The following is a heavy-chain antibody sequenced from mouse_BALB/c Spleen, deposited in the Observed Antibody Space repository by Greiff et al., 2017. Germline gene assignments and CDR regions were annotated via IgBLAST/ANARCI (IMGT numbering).Heavy chain of an antibody. CDR2: ISSGSSTI. V-gene: IGHV5-17*02. Sequence: EVQVVESGGGLVQPGGSRKLSCAASGFTFSSFGMHWVRQAPEKGLEWVAYISSGSSTIYYADTVKGRFTISRDNPKTTLFLQMTSLRAEDTAMYYCARDYDYAMDYWGQGTSVTVSS. J-gene: IGHJ4*01. CDR1: GFTFSSFG. D-gene: IGHD1-1*01. CDR3: ARDYDYAMDY.